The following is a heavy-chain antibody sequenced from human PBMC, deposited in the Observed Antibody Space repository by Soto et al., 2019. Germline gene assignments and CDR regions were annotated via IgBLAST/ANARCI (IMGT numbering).Heavy chain of an antibody. Sequence: EVQLVESGGGLVQPGGSLRLSCAASGFTFSRSWMHWVRQAPGKGLVWVSRIKSDGSSTSYAASVKGRFTISRDNAKNTLYLQLSSLRADDTAVYYCARDPHCEYAGAHDAFDIWGQGTKVTVAS. CDR2: IKSDGSST. D-gene: IGHD3-10*01. V-gene: IGHV3-74*01. J-gene: IGHJ3*02. CDR3: ARDPHCEYAGAHDAFDI. CDR1: GFTFSRSW.